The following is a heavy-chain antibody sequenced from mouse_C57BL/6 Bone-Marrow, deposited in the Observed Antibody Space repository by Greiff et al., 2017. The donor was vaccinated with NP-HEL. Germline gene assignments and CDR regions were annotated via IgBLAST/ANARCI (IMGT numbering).Heavy chain of an antibody. V-gene: IGHV1-64*01. CDR1: GYTFTSYW. J-gene: IGHJ4*01. D-gene: IGHD1-1*01. CDR2: IHPNSGST. Sequence: QVQLQQPGAELVKPGASVKLSCKASGYTFTSYWMHWVKQRPGQGLEWIGMIHPNSGSTNYNEKFKSKATLTVDKSSSTAYMQLSSLTSEDSAVYYCAREGAVVKDYAMDYWGQGTSVTVSS. CDR3: AREGAVVKDYAMDY.